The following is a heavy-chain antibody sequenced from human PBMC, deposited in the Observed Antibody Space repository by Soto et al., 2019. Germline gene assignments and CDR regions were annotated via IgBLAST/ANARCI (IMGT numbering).Heavy chain of an antibody. J-gene: IGHJ4*02. CDR2: IYSSGST. V-gene: IGHV4-31*02. Sequence: SETLSLTCSVAGVSISSGNYFCSWIRQHPGKGLEWIGYIYSSGSTYYNPSLESRVTISRDTSKNQFSLRLSSLTAADTAVYYCARNRPNCSGGSCYPLWGQGALVTVSS. D-gene: IGHD2-15*01. CDR1: GVSISSGNYF. CDR3: ARNRPNCSGGSCYPL.